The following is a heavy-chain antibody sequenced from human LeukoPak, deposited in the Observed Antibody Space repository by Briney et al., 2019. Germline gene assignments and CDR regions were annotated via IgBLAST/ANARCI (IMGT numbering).Heavy chain of an antibody. V-gene: IGHV3-23*01. CDR1: GFTFSTSA. J-gene: IGHJ6*03. Sequence: GGSLRLSCAASGFTFSTSAMTWVRQAPGKGLEWVSGISASGGSTYYADSVKGRFTISRDNSKNTLYLQVNSLRAEDTAIYYCAKYYRGYNYYYMDVWGKGTTVTVSS. CDR3: AKYYRGYNYYYMDV. D-gene: IGHD3-22*01. CDR2: ISASGGST.